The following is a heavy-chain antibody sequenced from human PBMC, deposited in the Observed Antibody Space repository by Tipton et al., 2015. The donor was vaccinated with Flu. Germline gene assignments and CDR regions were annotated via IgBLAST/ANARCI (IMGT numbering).Heavy chain of an antibody. Sequence: QLVQSGAEVKPSETLSLTCAVYGGSLSGYYWSWVRQPPGKGLEWVGEINYSGITNYNPSLKSRVTILADASKNQFSLKLSFVTAADTAVYYCATKGSGYYTDFWGQGTLVTVSS. CDR2: INYSGIT. J-gene: IGHJ4*02. CDR1: GGSLSGYY. CDR3: ATKGSGYYTDF. V-gene: IGHV4-34*01. D-gene: IGHD3-22*01.